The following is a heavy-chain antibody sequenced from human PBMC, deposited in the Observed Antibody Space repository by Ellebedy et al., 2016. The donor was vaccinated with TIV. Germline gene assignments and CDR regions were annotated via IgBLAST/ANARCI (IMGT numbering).Heavy chain of an antibody. Sequence: GESLKISCAASGFTFSSYWMSWVRQAPGKGLEWVSYISGSSSNIQYADPVKGRFTISRDNAKNSLFLQMNSLRAEDTAVYYCAGDPSVGSNWFYYMDVWGKGTTVTVSS. J-gene: IGHJ6*03. CDR2: ISGSSSNI. D-gene: IGHD1-26*01. V-gene: IGHV3-48*04. CDR1: GFTFSSYW. CDR3: AGDPSVGSNWFYYMDV.